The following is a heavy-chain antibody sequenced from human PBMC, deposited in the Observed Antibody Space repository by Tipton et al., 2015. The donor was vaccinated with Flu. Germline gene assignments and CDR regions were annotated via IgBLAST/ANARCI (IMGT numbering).Heavy chain of an antibody. V-gene: IGHV4-61*02. CDR1: GGSISSGSYY. CDR3: ARGGYSYGYGKNYYYYGMDV. CDR2: IYTSGST. D-gene: IGHD5-18*01. J-gene: IGHJ6*02. Sequence: TLSLTCTVSGGSISSGSYYWSWIRQPAGKGLEWIGRIYTSGSTNYNPSLKSRVTISVDTSKNQFSLKLSSVTAAATAVYYCARGGYSYGYGKNYYYYGMDVWGHGTPVTVSS.